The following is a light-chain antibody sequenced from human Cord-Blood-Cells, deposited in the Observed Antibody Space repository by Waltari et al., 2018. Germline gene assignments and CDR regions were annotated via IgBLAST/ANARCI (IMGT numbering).Light chain of an antibody. CDR3: QQYYSTPLT. J-gene: IGKJ4*01. CDR2: GAS. V-gene: IGKV4-1*01. Sequence: DIVMTQSPDSLAVSLGERATINCKSSQSVLYSSNNKNYLAWYQQKPGQPPKLLIYGASTRESGVPGRISGGASGTDSTLTISSLQAEDVAVYYCQQYYSTPLTFGGGTKVEIK. CDR1: QSVLYSSNNKNY.